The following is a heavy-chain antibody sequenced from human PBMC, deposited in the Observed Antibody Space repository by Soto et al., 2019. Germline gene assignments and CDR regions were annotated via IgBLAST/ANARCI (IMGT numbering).Heavy chain of an antibody. CDR1: GFTFSNYW. J-gene: IGHJ4*02. CDR3: ARDWGGLGY. V-gene: IGHV3-7*03. CDR2: IIKDGSEK. Sequence: EVQLVESGGGLVQPGGSLRLSCEAFGFTFSNYWITWVRQAQGKGLEWGANIIKDGSEKSYVDSVKGRFTISRDNAKSSLYLEMNSLRVEDTAMYYCARDWGGLGYWGQGTLVTVSS. D-gene: IGHD3-10*01.